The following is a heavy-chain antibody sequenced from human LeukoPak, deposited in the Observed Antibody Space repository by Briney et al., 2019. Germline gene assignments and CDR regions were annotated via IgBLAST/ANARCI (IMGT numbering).Heavy chain of an antibody. Sequence: GGSLRLSCAASGFTFSSYGMHWVRQAPAKGLEWVAVIWYDGSNKYYADSVKGQFTISRDNSKNKLYLQMNSLRAEDTAVYYCARDLVRGVIDYWGQGTLVTVSS. J-gene: IGHJ4*02. V-gene: IGHV3-33*01. CDR3: ARDLVRGVIDY. CDR1: GFTFSSYG. D-gene: IGHD3-10*01. CDR2: IWYDGSNK.